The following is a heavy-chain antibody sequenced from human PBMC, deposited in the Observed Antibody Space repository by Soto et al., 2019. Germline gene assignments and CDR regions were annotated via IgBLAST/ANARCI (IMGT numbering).Heavy chain of an antibody. CDR3: ASRGSGSYYKNH. D-gene: IGHD3-10*01. J-gene: IGHJ5*02. V-gene: IGHV4-34*01. CDR1: GGSFSGYY. CDR2: INHSGST. Sequence: QVQLQQWGAGLLKPSETLSLTCAVYGGSFSGYYWSWIRQPPGKGLEWIGEINHSGSTNYNPSLKSRVTISVDTSKNQFSLKLSSMTAADTAVYYCASRGSGSYYKNHWGQGTLVTVSS.